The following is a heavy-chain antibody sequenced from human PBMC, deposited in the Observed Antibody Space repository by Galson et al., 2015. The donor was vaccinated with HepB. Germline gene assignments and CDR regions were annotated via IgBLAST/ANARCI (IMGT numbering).Heavy chain of an antibody. CDR2: ITPIFGTP. D-gene: IGHD1/OR15-1a*01. J-gene: IGHJ4*02. Sequence: SVKVSCKASGGTFSDYTISWVRQAPGQGLEWMGGITPIFGTPNYAQKFQGRVTITADESTNTAYMELVSLRPEDTAIYYCAREGKATTPNPVDHWGRGTLVTVSS. CDR3: AREGKATTPNPVDH. V-gene: IGHV1-69*13. CDR1: GGTFSDYT.